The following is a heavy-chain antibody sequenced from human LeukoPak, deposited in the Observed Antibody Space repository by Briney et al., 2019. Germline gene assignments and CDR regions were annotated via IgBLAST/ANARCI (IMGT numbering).Heavy chain of an antibody. V-gene: IGHV1-2*02. J-gene: IGHJ4*02. D-gene: IGHD3-22*01. Sequence: VASVKVSCKASGYTFTGYYMHWVRQAPGQGLEWMGWINPNSGGTNYAQKFQGRVTMTRDTSISTAYMGLSRLRSDDTAVYYCARATHSFYYYDSSGYYDSGYWGQGTLVTVSS. CDR2: INPNSGGT. CDR3: ARATHSFYYYDSSGYYDSGY. CDR1: GYTFTGYY.